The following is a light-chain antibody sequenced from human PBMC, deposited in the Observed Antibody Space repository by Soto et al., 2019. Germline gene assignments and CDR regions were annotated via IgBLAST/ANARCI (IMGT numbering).Light chain of an antibody. CDR2: DVS. CDR3: CSYAGSYTWV. V-gene: IGLV2-11*01. J-gene: IGLJ3*02. Sequence: QSALTQPHSVSGSPGQSVTISCTGTSSDLGGYDYVSWYQQHPGKAPKLMIYDVSKRPSGVPDRFSGSKSGNTASLTISGLQAEDEADYYCCSYAGSYTWVFGGGTKVTVL. CDR1: SSDLGGYDY.